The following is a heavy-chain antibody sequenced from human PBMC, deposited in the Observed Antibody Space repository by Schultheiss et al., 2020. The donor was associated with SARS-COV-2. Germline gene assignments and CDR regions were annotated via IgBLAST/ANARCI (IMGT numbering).Heavy chain of an antibody. CDR3: ARRPLVRGYYYYYYMDV. CDR1: GGSFSGYY. Sequence: SETLSLTCAVYGGSFSGYYWTWIRQPPGKGLEWIGEINHSGSTNYNPSLKSRVTISVDTSKNQFSLKLSSVTAADTAVYYYARRPLVRGYYYYYYMDVWGKGTTVTVSS. CDR2: INHSGST. D-gene: IGHD1-26*01. V-gene: IGHV4-34*01. J-gene: IGHJ6*03.